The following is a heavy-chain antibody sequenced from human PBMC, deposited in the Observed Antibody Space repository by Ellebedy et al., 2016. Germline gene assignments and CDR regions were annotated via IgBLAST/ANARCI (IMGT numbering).Heavy chain of an antibody. CDR3: AKCDWDFICAFDI. Sequence: GESLKIPCAASGFTVSTNYMKWVHQAPGKGLEWVSAIFSDGNTYFADSVKGRFTLSRDDSQNTVDLQINNLRTEDTAVYYCAKCDWDFICAFDIWGQGTQVTVSS. J-gene: IGHJ3*02. D-gene: IGHD2/OR15-2a*01. V-gene: IGHV3-53*01. CDR2: IFSDGNT. CDR1: GFTVSTNY.